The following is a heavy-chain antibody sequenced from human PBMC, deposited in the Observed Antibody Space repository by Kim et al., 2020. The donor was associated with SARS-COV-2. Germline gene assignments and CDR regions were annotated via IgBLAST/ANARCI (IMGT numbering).Heavy chain of an antibody. V-gene: IGHV3-21*01. CDR1: GFTFSSYS. Sequence: GGSLRLSCAATGFTFSSYSMNWVRQAPGKGLEWVSSISSSSSYIYYADSVKGRFTISRDNAKNSLYLQMNSLRAEDTAVYYCARDRSIVVVPAAPGWFDPWGQGTLVTVSS. J-gene: IGHJ5*02. CDR3: ARDRSIVVVPAAPGWFDP. D-gene: IGHD2-2*01. CDR2: ISSSSSYI.